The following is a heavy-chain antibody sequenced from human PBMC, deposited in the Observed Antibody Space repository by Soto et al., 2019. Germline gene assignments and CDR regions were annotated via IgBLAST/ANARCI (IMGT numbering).Heavy chain of an antibody. J-gene: IGHJ3*01. Sequence: EVQLVESGGGLVQPGGSLRLSCAASAFSFSNFWMAWVRQTPGKGPEWVATIKDDGSEKYYVDSLKGRFTVSRDNAENSLYLQMNSLRVEDTAIYYCTRDVGWGEVDVWGQGTMVIVSS. D-gene: IGHD6-19*01. CDR3: TRDVGWGEVDV. V-gene: IGHV3-7*01. CDR2: IKDDGSEK. CDR1: AFSFSNFW.